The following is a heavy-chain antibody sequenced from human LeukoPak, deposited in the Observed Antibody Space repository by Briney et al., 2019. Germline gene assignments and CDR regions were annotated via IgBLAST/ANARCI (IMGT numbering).Heavy chain of an antibody. Sequence: GGSLRLSCAASGFTFSSYAMSWVRQAPGKGLEWVSVISGSGGSTYYADSVKGRFTISRDNSKNTLYLQMNSLRAEDTAVYYCANTMITFGGVIADFDYWGQGTLVTVSS. CDR2: ISGSGGST. V-gene: IGHV3-23*01. CDR1: GFTFSSYA. CDR3: ANTMITFGGVIADFDY. J-gene: IGHJ4*02. D-gene: IGHD3-16*02.